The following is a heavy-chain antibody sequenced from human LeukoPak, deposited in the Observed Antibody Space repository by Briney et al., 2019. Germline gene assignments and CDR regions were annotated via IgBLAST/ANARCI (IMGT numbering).Heavy chain of an antibody. D-gene: IGHD2/OR15-2a*01. CDR1: GFTFSSYA. J-gene: IGHJ4*02. CDR3: SRTLDS. V-gene: IGHV3-23*01. CDR2: TSGSGRSV. Sequence: PGGSLRLSCAASGFTFSSYAMSWVRQAPGKGPEWVSGTSGSGRSVHYADSVKGRFTISRDNSKNTLYLQMNSLRAEDTAVYYCSRTLDSWGQGTLVTVSS.